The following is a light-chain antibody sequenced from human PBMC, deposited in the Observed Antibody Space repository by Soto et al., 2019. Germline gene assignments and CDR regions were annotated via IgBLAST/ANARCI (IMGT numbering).Light chain of an antibody. V-gene: IGKV3-11*01. Sequence: EILLTQSPATLSLSPGERATISCRASQSVSSYLAWYQQKPGQAPRLLIYDASNRATGIPARFSGSGSGTDFTLTISSLEPEDFAVYYCQQRSNWPTFGQGTRLEIK. CDR2: DAS. J-gene: IGKJ5*01. CDR3: QQRSNWPT. CDR1: QSVSSY.